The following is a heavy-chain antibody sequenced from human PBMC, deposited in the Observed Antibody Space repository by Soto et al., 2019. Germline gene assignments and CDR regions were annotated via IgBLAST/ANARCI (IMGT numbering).Heavy chain of an antibody. J-gene: IGHJ5*02. D-gene: IGHD5-12*01. CDR2: ISPNSGGT. CDR3: TSEFLYSGYDSPNTNWFDP. CDR1: GYTFTVYY. V-gene: IGHV1-2*02. Sequence: AAVKVSCKASGYTFTVYYMHWVRQAPGQGLEWMGWISPNSGGTNYAQKFQGRVTMSRDTSISTAYLELNRLSSDDTAVYYCTSEFLYSGYDSPNTNWFDPWGQGTLVTVSS.